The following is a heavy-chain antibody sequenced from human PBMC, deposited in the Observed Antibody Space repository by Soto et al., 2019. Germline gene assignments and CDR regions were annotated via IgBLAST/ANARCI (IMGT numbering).Heavy chain of an antibody. CDR1: GFTFSSYA. CDR2: ISGSGGST. J-gene: IGHJ4*02. D-gene: IGHD1-26*01. Sequence: PWWSLGLSCAASGFTFSSYAMSWVRQAPGKGLEWVSAISGSGGSTYYADSVKGRFTISRDNSKNTLYLQMNSLRAEDTAVYYCAKALAGGGATGYWGQGTLVTVSS. CDR3: AKALAGGGATGY. V-gene: IGHV3-23*01.